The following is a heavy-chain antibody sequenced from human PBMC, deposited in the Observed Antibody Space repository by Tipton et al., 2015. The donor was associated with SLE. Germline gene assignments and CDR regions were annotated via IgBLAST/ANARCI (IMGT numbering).Heavy chain of an antibody. J-gene: IGHJ4*02. D-gene: IGHD2-15*01. CDR3: ARYKAATMRDD. CDR1: GGSISSHY. CDR2: INT. Sequence: KPSETLSLTCTVSGGSISSHYWSWIRQSPGKGLEWIGTINTNYNPSLKSRVSISADTSKNQFSLKLSSVTAADTAVYYCARYKAATMRDDWGQGALVTVSS. V-gene: IGHV4-4*08.